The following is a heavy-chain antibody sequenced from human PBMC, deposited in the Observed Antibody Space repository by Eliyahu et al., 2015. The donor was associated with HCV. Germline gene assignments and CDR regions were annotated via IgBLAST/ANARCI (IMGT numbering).Heavy chain of an antibody. CDR2: ISHDGSHK. CDR3: AKSIWFGGLRGGMDV. V-gene: IGHV3-30*18. D-gene: IGHD3-10*01. J-gene: IGHJ6*02. Sequence: QVQLVESGGGVVQPGRXLRLSCAASGFTFXAYGMHWVRQAPGKGLEWVAVISHDGSHKYFADSVKGRFTISRDNSKNTLYLQVNSLRAEDSAVYYCAKSIWFGGLRGGMDVWGQGTTVTVSS. CDR1: GFTFXAYG.